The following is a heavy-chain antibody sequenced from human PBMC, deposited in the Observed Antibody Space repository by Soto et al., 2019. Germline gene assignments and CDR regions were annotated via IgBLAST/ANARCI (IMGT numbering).Heavy chain of an antibody. CDR2: INPNSGGT. D-gene: IGHD3-22*01. V-gene: IGHV1-2*02. J-gene: IGHJ4*02. CDR3: ARYPPPRIAVVSATEDGDGY. CDR1: GYTFTGYY. Sequence: GASVKVSCKASGYTFTGYYMHWVRQAPGQGLEWMGWINPNSGGTNYAQKFQGRVTMTRDTSISTAYMELSRLRSDDTAVYYCARYPPPRIAVVSATEDGDGYWGQGTLVTVSS.